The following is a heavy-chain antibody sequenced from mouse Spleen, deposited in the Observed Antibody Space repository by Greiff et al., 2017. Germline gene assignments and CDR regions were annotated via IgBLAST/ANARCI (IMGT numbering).Heavy chain of an antibody. D-gene: IGHD1-1*01. J-gene: IGHJ4*01. Sequence: EVKLVESGGGLVKPGGSLKLSCAASGFTFSSYGMSWVRQTPDKRLEWVATISSGGSYTYYPDSVKGRFTISRDNAKNTLYLQMSSLKSEDTAMYYCARHDYGSSYGGYYAMDYWGQGTSVTVSS. V-gene: IGHV5-6*03. CDR1: GFTFSSYG. CDR3: ARHDYGSSYGGYYAMDY. CDR2: ISSGGSYT.